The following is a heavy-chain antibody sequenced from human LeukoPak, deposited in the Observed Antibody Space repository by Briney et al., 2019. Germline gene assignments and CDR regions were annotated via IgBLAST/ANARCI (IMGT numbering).Heavy chain of an antibody. Sequence: GESRRLSCAASGFTFSSYGMHWVRQPPGKGREWVAVICSVGSIKYYAGSVKGRLTIARRHSKKTLYLQMNRLRAEDTAVYYCARGNVYYYDSSGHTLGDAFDIWGQGTMVTVS. CDR1: GFTFSSYG. V-gene: IGHV3-33*01. CDR2: ICSVGSIK. D-gene: IGHD3-22*01. J-gene: IGHJ3*02. CDR3: ARGNVYYYDSSGHTLGDAFDI.